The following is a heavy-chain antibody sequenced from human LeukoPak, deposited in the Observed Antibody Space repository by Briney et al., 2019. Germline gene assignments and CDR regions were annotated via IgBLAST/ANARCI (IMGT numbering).Heavy chain of an antibody. CDR1: GFTFDDYA. V-gene: IGHV3-9*01. J-gene: IGHJ4*02. CDR3: AKDIGMDYYDSSGYSNYFDY. CDR2: ISWNSGSM. Sequence: GRSLRLSCAASGFTFDDYAMHWVRQAPGKGLEWVPGISWNSGSMGYADSVKGRFTISRDNAKNSLYLQMNSLGAEDTALYYCAKDIGMDYYDSSGYSNYFDYWGQGTLVTVSS. D-gene: IGHD3-22*01.